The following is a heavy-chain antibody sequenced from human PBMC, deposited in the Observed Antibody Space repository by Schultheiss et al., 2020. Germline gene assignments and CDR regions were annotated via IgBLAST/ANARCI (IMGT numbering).Heavy chain of an antibody. CDR2: IYYSGST. D-gene: IGHD1-26*01. V-gene: IGHV4-61*08. CDR1: GGSINSGGYY. CDR3: ARGYSGSPTVLLFGT. J-gene: IGHJ4*02. Sequence: SETLSLTCTVSGGSINSGGYYWSWIRQHPGKGLEWIGYIYYSGSTNYNPSLESRVTMSVDTSKNQFSLKLSSVTAADTAVYYCARGYSGSPTVLLFGTWGQGTLVTVSS.